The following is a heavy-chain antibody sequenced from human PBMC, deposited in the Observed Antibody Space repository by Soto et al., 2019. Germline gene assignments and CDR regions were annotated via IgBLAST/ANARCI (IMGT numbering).Heavy chain of an antibody. Sequence: GSLRLSCAASGFTFSSYAMSWVRQAPGKGLEWASAISGSGGSTYYADSVKGRFTISRDNSKNTLYLQMNSLRAEDTAVYYCAKDRGVVLVPAAMLVDYWGQGTLVTVSS. D-gene: IGHD2-2*01. CDR1: GFTFSSYA. CDR3: AKDRGVVLVPAAMLVDY. J-gene: IGHJ4*02. V-gene: IGHV3-23*01. CDR2: ISGSGGST.